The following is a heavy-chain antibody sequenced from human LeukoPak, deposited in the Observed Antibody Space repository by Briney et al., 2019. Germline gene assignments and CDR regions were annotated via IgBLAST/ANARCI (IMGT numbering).Heavy chain of an antibody. CDR1: GFTFSSYA. CDR2: IGGSGATT. Sequence: GGSLRLSCAVSGFTFSSYAMSWVRQAPGKGLEWVSAIGGSGATTHYADSVKGRFTIARDNFKNTLYLQMNSLRAEDTAVYYCSKDRGGTLGDYFDFWGQGTLVTVSS. D-gene: IGHD3-10*01. V-gene: IGHV3-23*01. J-gene: IGHJ4*02. CDR3: SKDRGGTLGDYFDF.